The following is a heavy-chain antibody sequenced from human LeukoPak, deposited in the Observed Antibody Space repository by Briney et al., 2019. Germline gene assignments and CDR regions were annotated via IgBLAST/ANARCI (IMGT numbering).Heavy chain of an antibody. Sequence: GGSLRLSCAASGFTFSSYAMSWVRQAPGKGLEWVSAISGSGGSTYYADSVKGRFTISRDNSKNTLYLQMNGLRAEDTAVYYCATRGIVVVPSAKRRAEYFQHWGQGTLVTVSS. J-gene: IGHJ1*01. CDR2: ISGSGGST. V-gene: IGHV3-23*01. CDR3: ATRGIVVVPSAKRRAEYFQH. CDR1: GFTFSSYA. D-gene: IGHD2-2*01.